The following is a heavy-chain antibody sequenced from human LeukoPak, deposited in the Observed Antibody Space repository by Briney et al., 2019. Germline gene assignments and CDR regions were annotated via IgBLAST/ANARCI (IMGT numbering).Heavy chain of an antibody. Sequence: GGPLRLSCAASGFTFNTYTMNWVRQTPGKGLEWVSSIGSISDYVSYADSVKGRFTISRDNAKNSVYLQMNSLRVEDMGVYYCGNSRGSYVWGQGTLVTVSS. CDR2: IGSISDYV. D-gene: IGHD3-16*01. V-gene: IGHV3-21*01. CDR3: GNSRGSYV. J-gene: IGHJ4*02. CDR1: GFTFNTYT.